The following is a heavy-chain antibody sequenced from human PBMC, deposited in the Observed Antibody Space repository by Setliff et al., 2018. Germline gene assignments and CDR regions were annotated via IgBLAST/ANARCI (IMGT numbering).Heavy chain of an antibody. CDR2: IRYDGSNK. V-gene: IGHV3-30*02. CDR3: AKGPYYYDSSGYLSY. CDR1: GFTFSSYG. J-gene: IGHJ4*02. D-gene: IGHD3-22*01. Sequence: GESLKISCAASGFTFSSYGMHWVRQAPGKGLEWVAFIRYDGSNKYYADSVKGRFTISRDNSKNTLYLQMNSLRAEDTAVYYCAKGPYYYDSSGYLSYWGQGTLVTVSS.